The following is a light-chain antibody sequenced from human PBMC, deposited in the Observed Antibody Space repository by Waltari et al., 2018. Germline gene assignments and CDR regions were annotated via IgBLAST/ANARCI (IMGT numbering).Light chain of an antibody. CDR1: QSVSSIY. Sequence: EIVLTQSPGTLSLSPGERATLSCRASQSVSSIYLAWYQQKPGQTPRLLIYGASSRATGIPYRFSGSGSGTDFTLTISRLEPEDSAVYYCQQYVSSPLTFGGGTKVEIK. V-gene: IGKV3-20*01. J-gene: IGKJ4*01. CDR2: GAS. CDR3: QQYVSSPLT.